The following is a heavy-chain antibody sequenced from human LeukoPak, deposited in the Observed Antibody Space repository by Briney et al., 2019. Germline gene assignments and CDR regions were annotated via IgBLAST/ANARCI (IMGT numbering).Heavy chain of an antibody. D-gene: IGHD2-8*02. J-gene: IGHJ4*02. CDR3: AKDAGASSAFFDL. V-gene: IGHV3-23*01. Sequence: GGPLRLSCAAAGFTFTDYGMSWVRQAPGKGLEWVSTINNSGDNTHYADSVKGQFTISRDNSKHTLYLQVNSLTDEDTAIYYCAKDAGASSAFFDLWGQGTLVPVSS. CDR2: INNSGDNT. CDR1: GFTFTDYG.